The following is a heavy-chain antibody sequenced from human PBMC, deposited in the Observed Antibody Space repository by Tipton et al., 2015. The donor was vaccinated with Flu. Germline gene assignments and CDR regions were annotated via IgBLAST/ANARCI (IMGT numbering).Heavy chain of an antibody. Sequence: SLRLSCAASEFTFSSYGMHWVRQAPGKGLEWVAVISYDGSNKYYADSVKGRFTISRDNSKNTLYLQMNSLRAEDTAVYYCAKDSSDYGDYVNDYWGQGTLVTVSS. D-gene: IGHD4-17*01. J-gene: IGHJ4*02. V-gene: IGHV3-30*18. CDR1: EFTFSSYG. CDR2: ISYDGSNK. CDR3: AKDSSDYGDYVNDY.